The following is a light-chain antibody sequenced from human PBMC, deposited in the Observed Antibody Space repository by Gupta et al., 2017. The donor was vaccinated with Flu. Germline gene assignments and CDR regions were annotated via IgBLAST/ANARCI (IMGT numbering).Light chain of an antibody. CDR1: QSVSNNS. J-gene: IGKJ2*03. CDR2: ATS. Sequence: TLSLSPGERATLSCRASQSVSNNSLAWYQQKPGQTPRLLIYATSSRATDIPERFSGGGSGTDFTLTISRLEPEDCAVYYCQHYGYSLPYSFGQGTNLEIK. CDR3: QHYGYSLPYS. V-gene: IGKV3-20*01.